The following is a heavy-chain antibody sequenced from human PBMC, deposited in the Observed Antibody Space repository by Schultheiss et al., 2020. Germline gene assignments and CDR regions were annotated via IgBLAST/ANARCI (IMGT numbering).Heavy chain of an antibody. CDR1: GLIFSNYA. J-gene: IGHJ4*02. Sequence: GGSLRLSCAASGLIFSNYAMTWVRQAPGKGLEWVSGISGSGGSTYYADSVKGRFTISRDNSKNTLYLQMNSLRAEDTAVYYCARGYGSGWYNYFDYWGQGTLVTVSS. V-gene: IGHV3-23*01. CDR2: ISGSGGST. CDR3: ARGYGSGWYNYFDY. D-gene: IGHD6-19*01.